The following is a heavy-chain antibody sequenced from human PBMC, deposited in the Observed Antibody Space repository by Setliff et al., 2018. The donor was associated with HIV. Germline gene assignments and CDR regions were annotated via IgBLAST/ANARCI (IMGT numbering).Heavy chain of an antibody. Sequence: GGSLRLSCTASGFTFGDYAMSWVRQAPGKGLEWVGFIRSKAYGGTTEYAASVKGRFTISRDDSKSIAYLQMNSLTTEDTAVYYCTRDSSPKGPHYNFWSGYSGYYYYYMDVWGKGTTVTVSS. CDR3: TRDSSPKGPHYNFWSGYSGYYYYYMDV. CDR2: IRSKAYGGTT. CDR1: GFTFGDYA. V-gene: IGHV3-49*04. J-gene: IGHJ6*03. D-gene: IGHD3-3*01.